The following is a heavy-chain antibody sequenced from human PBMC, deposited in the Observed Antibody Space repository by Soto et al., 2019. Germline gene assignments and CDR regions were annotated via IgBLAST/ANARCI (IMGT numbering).Heavy chain of an antibody. D-gene: IGHD3-16*02. V-gene: IGHV3-74*01. J-gene: IGHJ6*03. CDR2: INSDGSST. CDR3: ARDHLEGFYDYIWGSYRKNYYYMDV. Sequence: GGSLRLSCAASGFTFSSYWMHWVRQAPGKGLVWVSRINSDGSSTSYADSVKGRFTISRDNAKNTRYLQMNSLRAEDTAVYYCARDHLEGFYDYIWGSYRKNYYYMDVWGKGTTVTVSS. CDR1: GFTFSSYW.